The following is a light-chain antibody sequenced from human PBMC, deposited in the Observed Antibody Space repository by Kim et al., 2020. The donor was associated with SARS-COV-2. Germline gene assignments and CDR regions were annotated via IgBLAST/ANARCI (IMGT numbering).Light chain of an antibody. CDR2: GAS. J-gene: IGKJ1*01. Sequence: ERVLTQSPATLSVSPEERVTLSCRASQYISSNLAWYQHKPGQAPRLLIHGASTRATGIPARFSGSGSGTDFTLTISSLQSEDFAVYYCQQYYNWRRTFGQGTKVEIK. CDR3: QQYYNWRRT. V-gene: IGKV3D-15*01. CDR1: QYISSN.